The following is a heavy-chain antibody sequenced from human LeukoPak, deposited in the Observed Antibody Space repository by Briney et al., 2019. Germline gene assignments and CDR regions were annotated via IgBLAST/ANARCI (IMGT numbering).Heavy chain of an antibody. V-gene: IGHV3-53*01. CDR3: AGWVAAAGKSYYYYYYYMDV. J-gene: IGHJ6*03. D-gene: IGHD6-13*01. CDR1: GFTVSSNY. CDR2: IYSGGST. Sequence: GGSLRLSCAASGFTVSSNYMSWVRQAPGKGLEWVSVIYSGGSTYYADSVKGRFTISRDNSKNTLYLQMNSLRAEDTAVYYCAGWVAAAGKSYYYYYYYMDVWGKGTTVTVSS.